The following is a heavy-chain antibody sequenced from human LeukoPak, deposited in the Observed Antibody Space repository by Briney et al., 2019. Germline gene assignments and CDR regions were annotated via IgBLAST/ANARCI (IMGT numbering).Heavy chain of an antibody. V-gene: IGHV4-31*03. Sequence: KPSETLSLTCTVSGVSISSGGYYWTWIRQHPGKGLEWIGYIYYSGSTYYNPSLKSRVTISVDTSKNQFSLRLSSVTAADTAVYYCALGYCGGGSCYAREYFQHWGQGTLVTVSS. CDR3: ALGYCGGGSCYAREYFQH. CDR1: GVSISSGGYY. D-gene: IGHD2-15*01. J-gene: IGHJ1*01. CDR2: IYYSGST.